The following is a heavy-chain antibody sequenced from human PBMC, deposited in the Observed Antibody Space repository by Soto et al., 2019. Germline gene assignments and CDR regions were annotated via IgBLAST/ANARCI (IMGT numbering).Heavy chain of an antibody. CDR1: GGSISSSSYY. CDR2: IYYSGST. J-gene: IGHJ4*02. Sequence: SETLSLTCTVSGGSISSSSYYWGWIRQPPGKGLEWIGSIYYSGSTYYNPSLKSRVTISVDTSKNQFSLKLSSVTAADTAVYYCARLLGYCTNGVCYRAYYFDYWGQGTLVTVSS. V-gene: IGHV4-39*01. CDR3: ARLLGYCTNGVCYRAYYFDY. D-gene: IGHD2-8*01.